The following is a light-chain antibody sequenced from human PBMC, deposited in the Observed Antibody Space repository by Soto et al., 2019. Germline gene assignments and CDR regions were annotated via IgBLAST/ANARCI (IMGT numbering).Light chain of an antibody. V-gene: IGLV2-11*01. CDR2: DVS. J-gene: IGLJ2*01. CDR1: SNDVGGYNF. Sequence: QSALTQPRSVSGSPGQSVTISCTGTSNDVGGYNFVSWYQQHPGKVPKLFIYDVSRRPSGVPDRFSGSKSGNTASLTISGRQAEDEADYYCSSDAGSYTLVFGGGTQLTVL. CDR3: SSDAGSYTLV.